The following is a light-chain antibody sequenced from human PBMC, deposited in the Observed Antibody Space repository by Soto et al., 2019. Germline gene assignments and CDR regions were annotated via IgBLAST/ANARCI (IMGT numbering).Light chain of an antibody. CDR3: SSYTSSSTHVV. CDR1: RSDVGGYNY. Sequence: QSVLTQPASVSGSPGQSITISCTGTRSDVGGYNYVSWYQHHPGKAPKLMIYEVTNRPSGVSNRFSGSKSGNTASLTISGLQAEDEADYYCSSYTSSSTHVVFGGGTKVTVL. V-gene: IGLV2-14*01. CDR2: EVT. J-gene: IGLJ2*01.